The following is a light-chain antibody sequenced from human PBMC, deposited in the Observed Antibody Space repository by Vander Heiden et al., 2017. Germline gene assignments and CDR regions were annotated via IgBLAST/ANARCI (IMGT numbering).Light chain of an antibody. CDR1: QGISSY. J-gene: IGKJ4*01. CDR2: AAS. V-gene: IGKV1-39*01. CDR3: QQCYSTPLT. Sequence: PSSLSASVGDRVTITCRATQGISSYLAWYQQKPGKVPKLLIYAASTLQRGVPSRFSGSGSGTDFTLTISSLQPEDFATYYCQQCYSTPLTFGGGTKVEIK.